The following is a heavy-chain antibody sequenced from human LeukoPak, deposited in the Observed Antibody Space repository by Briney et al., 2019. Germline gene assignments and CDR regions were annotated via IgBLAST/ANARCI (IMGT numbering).Heavy chain of an antibody. CDR1: RYSFTSYW. J-gene: IGHJ4*02. Sequence: GESLKISCEGSRYSFTSYWIGWVRQMPGKGLEWMGIIYPGDSATRYSPSFQGQVTISADKSISTAYLQWSSLKASDTAMYYCARAMTMVRYFDFWGEGILVTVSS. CDR2: IYPGDSAT. V-gene: IGHV5-51*01. D-gene: IGHD3-10*01. CDR3: ARAMTMVRYFDF.